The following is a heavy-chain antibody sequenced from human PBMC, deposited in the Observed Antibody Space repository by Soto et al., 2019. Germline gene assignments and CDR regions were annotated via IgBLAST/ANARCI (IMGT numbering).Heavy chain of an antibody. CDR3: ARHSNRNYGLYYFDY. V-gene: IGHV4-34*01. Sequence: NPSETLSFTCAVYGGSFSGYYWSWIRQPPGKGLECIGEINHSGSTNDKPTLKSRVTISVDTSKNQCSLKVSSATAADTAVYYCARHSNRNYGLYYFDYWGLGALVTVSS. CDR2: INHSGST. D-gene: IGHD4-4*01. J-gene: IGHJ4*02. CDR1: GGSFSGYY.